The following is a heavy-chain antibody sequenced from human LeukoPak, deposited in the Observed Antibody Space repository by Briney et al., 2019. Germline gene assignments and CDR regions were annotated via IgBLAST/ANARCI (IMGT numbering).Heavy chain of an antibody. CDR3: ASLTAMAPS. CDR1: GGSFSGYY. Sequence: SETLSLTCAVYGGSFSGYYWSWIRQPPGKGLEWIGEINHSGSTNYNPSLKSRVTISVDTSKNQFSLKLSSVTAADTAVYYCASLTAMAPSWGQGALVTVSS. CDR2: INHSGST. D-gene: IGHD5-18*01. V-gene: IGHV4-34*01. J-gene: IGHJ4*02.